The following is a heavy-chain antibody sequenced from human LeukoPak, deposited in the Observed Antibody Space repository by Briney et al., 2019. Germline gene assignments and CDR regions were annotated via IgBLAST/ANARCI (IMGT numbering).Heavy chain of an antibody. CDR1: GFTFSTFA. J-gene: IGHJ5*02. D-gene: IGHD4-23*01. CDR2: IFPSGGEI. Sequence: GGSLRLSCAASGFTFSTFAMIWVRQPPGKGLEWVSSIFPSGGEIHYADSVRGRFTISRDNSKSTLSLQMNSLRAEDTAIYYCATFSYAGNAGGSAGSWGQGTLVTVSS. CDR3: ATFSYAGNAGGSAGS. V-gene: IGHV3-23*01.